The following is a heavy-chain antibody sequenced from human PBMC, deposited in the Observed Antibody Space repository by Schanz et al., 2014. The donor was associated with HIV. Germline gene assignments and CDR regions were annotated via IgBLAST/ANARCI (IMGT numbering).Heavy chain of an antibody. CDR1: GFTFSSCA. D-gene: IGHD2-15*01. Sequence: QVQLVESGGGVVQPGRSQRLSCAASGFTFSSCAMTWVRQTPGKGLEWVAVISYDGSNKYYADSVKGRFTISRDNSKNTLYLQMNSLRADDTAVYYCARGGIWEWDQPDFDYWGQGTLVTVSS. V-gene: IGHV3-30*03. CDR2: ISYDGSNK. CDR3: ARGGIWEWDQPDFDY. J-gene: IGHJ4*02.